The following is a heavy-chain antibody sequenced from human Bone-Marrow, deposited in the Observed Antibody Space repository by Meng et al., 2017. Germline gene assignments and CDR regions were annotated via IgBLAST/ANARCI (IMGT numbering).Heavy chain of an antibody. V-gene: IGHV1-8*02. Sequence: ASVKVSCKASGYTFTSYDINWVRQATGQWLEWMGWMNPNSGNTGYAQKFQGRVTMTRNTSISTAYMELSSLRSEDTAVYYCARDRPEGYYLGDSSGYYRDDAFDIWGQGTMVTVSS. D-gene: IGHD3-22*01. CDR2: MNPNSGNT. CDR3: ARDRPEGYYLGDSSGYYRDDAFDI. J-gene: IGHJ3*02. CDR1: GYTFTSYD.